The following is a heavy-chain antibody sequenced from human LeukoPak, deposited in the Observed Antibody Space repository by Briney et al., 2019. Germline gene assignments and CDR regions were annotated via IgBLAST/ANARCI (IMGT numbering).Heavy chain of an antibody. D-gene: IGHD3-22*01. J-gene: IGHJ4*02. Sequence: ASVKVSXKASGYTFTSYDINWVRQATGQGLEWIGWMNPNSGNTGYAQKFQGRVTMTRNTSISTAYMGLSSLRSEDTAVYYCARGGYDSSGFDFDYWGQGTLVTVSS. CDR2: MNPNSGNT. V-gene: IGHV1-8*01. CDR3: ARGGYDSSGFDFDY. CDR1: GYTFTSYD.